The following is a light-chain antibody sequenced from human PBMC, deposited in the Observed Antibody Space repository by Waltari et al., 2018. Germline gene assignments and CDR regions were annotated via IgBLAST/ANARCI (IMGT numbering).Light chain of an antibody. V-gene: IGLV2-23*01. CDR2: EGS. J-gene: IGLJ1*01. CDR3: CSYAGSSSYV. Sequence: QSALTQPASVSGSPGQSITITCTGTSSDVGSYNFVSWYQQHPGKAPKLMIYEGSKRPSGVSNRFSGSKSGNTASLTISGLQAGDEADYYCCSYAGSSSYVFGTGTKVTVL. CDR1: SSDVGSYNF.